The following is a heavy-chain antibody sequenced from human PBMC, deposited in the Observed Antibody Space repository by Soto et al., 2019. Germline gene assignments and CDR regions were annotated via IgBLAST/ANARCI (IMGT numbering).Heavy chain of an antibody. Sequence: ASVKVSCKASGYTFTSYYMHWVRQAPGQGLEWMGIINPSCGRTSYAQKFQGRVTITRDTSTSTVYMELSRLRSEDTAVYYCARTVSTIFGGVRYGMDVWGQGTTVTVSS. CDR1: GYTFTSYY. CDR3: ARTVSTIFGGVRYGMDV. CDR2: INPSCGRT. D-gene: IGHD3-3*01. J-gene: IGHJ6*02. V-gene: IGHV1-46*01.